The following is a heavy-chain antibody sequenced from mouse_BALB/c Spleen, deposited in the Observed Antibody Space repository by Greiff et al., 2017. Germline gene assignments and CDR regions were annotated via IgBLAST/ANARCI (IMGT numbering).Heavy chain of an antibody. V-gene: IGHV1-7*01. Sequence: VQLQQSGAELAKPGASVKMSCKASGYTFTSYWMHWVKQRPGQGLEWIGYINPSTGYTEYNQKFKDKATLTADKSSSTAYMQLSSLTSEDSAVYYCARRDGRRDFDYWGQGTTLTVSS. CDR2: INPSTGYT. D-gene: IGHD1-1*01. J-gene: IGHJ2*01. CDR1: GYTFTSYW. CDR3: ARRDGRRDFDY.